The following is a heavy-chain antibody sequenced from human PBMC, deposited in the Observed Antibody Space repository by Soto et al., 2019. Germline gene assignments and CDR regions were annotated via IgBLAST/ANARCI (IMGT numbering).Heavy chain of an antibody. D-gene: IGHD2-21*01. V-gene: IGHV3-64*01. CDR1: GFTFSSYA. Sequence: EVQLVESGGGLVQPGGSLRLSCAASGFTFSSYAMHWVRKAPGKGLEYVSAISSNGGRTYYANSVKGRFTISRDNSMNTLYLQMGSLRAEDMALYYCARQVRAVSSYYFDYWGQGTLVTVSS. CDR3: ARQVRAVSSYYFDY. J-gene: IGHJ4*02. CDR2: ISSNGGRT.